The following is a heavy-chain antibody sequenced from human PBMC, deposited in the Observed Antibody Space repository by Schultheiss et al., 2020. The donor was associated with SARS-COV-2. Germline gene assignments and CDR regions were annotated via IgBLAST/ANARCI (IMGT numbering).Heavy chain of an antibody. CDR2: IYYSGST. Sequence: SETLSLTCTVSGGSISSYYWSWIRQPPGKGLEWIGYIYYSGSTYYNPSLKSRVTISVDTSKNQFSLQLNSVTPEDTAVYYCARLPDFWSGYYTDYWGQGTLVTVSS. V-gene: IGHV4-59*12. CDR1: GGSISSYY. D-gene: IGHD3-3*01. J-gene: IGHJ4*02. CDR3: ARLPDFWSGYYTDY.